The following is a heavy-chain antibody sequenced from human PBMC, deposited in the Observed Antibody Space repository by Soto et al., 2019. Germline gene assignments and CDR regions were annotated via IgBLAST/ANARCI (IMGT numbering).Heavy chain of an antibody. CDR3: ARDLAVGLVDY. Sequence: QVQLVQSGAEVKKPGASVKVSCKASGYTFTSYGISWVRQAPGQGLEWMGWISAYNGNTNYAQKLQGRVTMTTDTSTSTAYMALRRMRPDDPAVYYCARDLAVGLVDYWGQGTLVTVSS. J-gene: IGHJ4*02. CDR1: GYTFTSYG. CDR2: ISAYNGNT. V-gene: IGHV1-18*01.